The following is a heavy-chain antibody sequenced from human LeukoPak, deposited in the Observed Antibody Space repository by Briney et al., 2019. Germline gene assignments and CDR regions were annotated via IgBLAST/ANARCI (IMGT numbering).Heavy chain of an antibody. CDR1: GFTFSSYA. V-gene: IGHV4-59*01. D-gene: IGHD1-1*01. CDR3: ARQLERRYYFDY. Sequence: PGGSLRLSCAASGFTFSSYAMSWIRQPPGKGLEWIGYIYYSGSTNYNPSLKSRVTISVDTSKNQFSLKLSSVTAADTAVYYCARQLERRYYFDYWGQGTLVTVSS. CDR2: IYYSGST. J-gene: IGHJ4*02.